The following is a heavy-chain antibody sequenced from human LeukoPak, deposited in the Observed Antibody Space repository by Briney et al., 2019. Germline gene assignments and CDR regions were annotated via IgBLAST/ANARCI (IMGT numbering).Heavy chain of an antibody. CDR1: GYTFTSYY. CDR2: INPSGGST. V-gene: IGHV1-46*01. D-gene: IGHD3-3*01. J-gene: IGHJ4*02. CDR3: ARDRSEWLPDDY. Sequence: ASVKVSCKASGYTFTSYYMHWVRQAPGQGLEWMGIINPSGGSTSYAQKFQGRVTMTRDMSTSTVYMELSSLRSEDTAVYYCARDRSEWLPDDYWGRGTLVTVFS.